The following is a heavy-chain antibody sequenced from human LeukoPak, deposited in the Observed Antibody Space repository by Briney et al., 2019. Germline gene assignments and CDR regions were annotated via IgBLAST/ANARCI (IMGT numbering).Heavy chain of an antibody. CDR3: ARRQSIAALFDY. Sequence: SETLSLTCTVSGGSISSSSYYWGWIRQPPGKGLEWIGSIYYSGSTYYNPSLKSRVTISVDTSKNQFSLKLSSVTVADTAVYYCARRQSIAALFDYWGQGTLVTVSS. D-gene: IGHD6-6*01. V-gene: IGHV4-39*01. CDR2: IYYSGST. CDR1: GGSISSSSYY. J-gene: IGHJ4*02.